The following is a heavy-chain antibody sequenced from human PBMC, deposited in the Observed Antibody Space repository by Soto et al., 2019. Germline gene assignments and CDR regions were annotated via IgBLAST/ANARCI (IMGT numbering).Heavy chain of an antibody. CDR2: IIPIVGTP. J-gene: IGHJ6*02. D-gene: IGHD4-17*01. CDR1: GGTFSSNP. Sequence: QVQLMQSGAEVRKPGSSVTVSCKASGGTFSSNPISWVRQAPGQGLEWMGGIIPIVGTPQYARRFRDRFTLTADRSPHAAFMQMTSLTSEDTATYYCARDLSAVKRLESFKYYRMDVWGQGTTVTVS. V-gene: IGHV1-69*06. CDR3: ARDLSAVKRLESFKYYRMDV.